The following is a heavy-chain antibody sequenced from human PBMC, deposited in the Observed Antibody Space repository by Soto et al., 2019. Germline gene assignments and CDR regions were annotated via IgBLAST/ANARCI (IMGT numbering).Heavy chain of an antibody. CDR1: GYIFSANY. D-gene: IGHD5-18*01. CDR3: ARGAECRGYSIKQITRLDP. J-gene: IGHJ5*02. CDR2: INPHSGAT. V-gene: IGHV1-2*02. Sequence: ASVKVSCKASGYIFSANYIHWVRQAPGQGLEWLGWINPHSGATNYAQKFLGRVTMSADTSASTASMDLARLKSDDTAVYYCARGAECRGYSIKQITRLDPWGPGTLANVSS.